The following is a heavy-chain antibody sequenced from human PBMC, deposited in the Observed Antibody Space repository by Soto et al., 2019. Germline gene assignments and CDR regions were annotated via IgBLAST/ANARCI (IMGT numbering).Heavy chain of an antibody. V-gene: IGHV3-23*01. CDR1: GFTFSSYA. J-gene: IGHJ3*02. Sequence: GGSLRLSCAASGFTFSSYAMSWVRQAPGKGLEWVSAISGSGGSTYYADSVKGRFTISRDKSKNTLYLQMNSLRAEDTAVYYCAKVGDNHDAFDIWGQGTMVTVSS. D-gene: IGHD1-20*01. CDR3: AKVGDNHDAFDI. CDR2: ISGSGGST.